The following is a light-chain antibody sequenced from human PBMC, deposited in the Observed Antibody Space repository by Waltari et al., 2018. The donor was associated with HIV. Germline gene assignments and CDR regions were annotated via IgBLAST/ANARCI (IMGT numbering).Light chain of an antibody. J-gene: IGLJ2*01. V-gene: IGLV2-14*01. Sequence: QSALTQPASVSGSPGQSITMSCTGATSDVGAYDYVAWYQQHPGNPPQLIIYELHNRPSGVSNRVPGSKSGIPASLTISGLQTEYEADYYCSSYTNINTVVFGGGTKLTVL. CDR1: TSDVGAYDY. CDR2: ELH. CDR3: SSYTNINTVV.